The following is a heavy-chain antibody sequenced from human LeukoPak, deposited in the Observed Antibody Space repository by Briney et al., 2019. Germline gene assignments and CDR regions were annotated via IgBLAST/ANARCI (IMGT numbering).Heavy chain of an antibody. CDR3: ARDRDTALFDY. CDR1: GYTFIGYY. J-gene: IGHJ4*02. D-gene: IGHD5-18*01. CDR2: INPNSGGT. Sequence: ASVKVSCKASGYTFIGYYMHWVRQAPGQGREGMGWINPNSGGTNYVQKFQGRGTMTRDKYIRTAYMELSRLGSDDAAVYYCARDRDTALFDYWGQGALVTVSS. V-gene: IGHV1-2*02.